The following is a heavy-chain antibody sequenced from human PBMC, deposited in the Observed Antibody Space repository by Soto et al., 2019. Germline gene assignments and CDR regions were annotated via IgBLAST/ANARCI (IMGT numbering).Heavy chain of an antibody. Sequence: SETLSLTCVVYGGSFSGYYWTWIRQPPGKGLEWIGEINDSGNTNYNPSLKSRVTMSVDTSKNQFSLKLNSVTAADTAVYYCARSGVFWSGSIAYNWFDPWGQGTLVT. J-gene: IGHJ5*02. V-gene: IGHV4-34*01. CDR3: ARSGVFWSGSIAYNWFDP. CDR1: GGSFSGYY. CDR2: INDSGNT. D-gene: IGHD3-3*01.